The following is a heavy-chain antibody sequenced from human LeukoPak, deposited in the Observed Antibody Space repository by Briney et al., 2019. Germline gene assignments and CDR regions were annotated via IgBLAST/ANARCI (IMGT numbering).Heavy chain of an antibody. CDR2: IWYDGSNK. V-gene: IGHV3-33*01. CDR1: GFTFNTFD. D-gene: IGHD5-12*01. Sequence: PARSLRLSCAASGFTFNTFDMHWVRQAPGKGLERVAVIWYDGSNKYYADSVKGRFTISRDNSKNTLYLQMNSLRAEDTAVYYCTRGPTRFGGYGIDSWGQGTLVTVSS. CDR3: TRGPTRFGGYGIDS. J-gene: IGHJ4*02.